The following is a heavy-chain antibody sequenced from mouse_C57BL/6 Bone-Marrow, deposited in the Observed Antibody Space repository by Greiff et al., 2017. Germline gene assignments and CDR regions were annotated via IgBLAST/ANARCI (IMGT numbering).Heavy chain of an antibody. J-gene: IGHJ3*01. CDR3: ARVRVFFAY. CDR1: GYTFTDYY. V-gene: IGHV1-19*01. Sequence: VQLKESGPVLVQPGASVKMSCKASGYTFTDYYMNWVKQSHGKSIEWIGVINPYNGGTSYNQKFKGKATLTVNKSTSTAYMELNSLKSEDSAVYYGARVRVFFAYWGQGTLVTVSA. CDR2: INPYNGGT.